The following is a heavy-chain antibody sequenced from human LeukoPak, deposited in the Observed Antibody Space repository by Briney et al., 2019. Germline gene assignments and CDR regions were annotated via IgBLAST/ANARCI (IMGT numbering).Heavy chain of an antibody. D-gene: IGHD3-22*01. V-gene: IGHV4-39*01. CDR3: ARGRNAGRYYYDSSGYQKGHFDY. CDR2: IYDSGST. CDR1: GGSIRSSYYY. J-gene: IGHJ4*02. Sequence: SETLSLTCTVSGGSIRSSYYYWGWIRQPPGKGLEWIGSIYDSGSTYYNPSLKSRVTISVDTSKNQFSLKLNSVTAADTAVYYCARGRNAGRYYYDSSGYQKGHFDYWGQGTLVTVSS.